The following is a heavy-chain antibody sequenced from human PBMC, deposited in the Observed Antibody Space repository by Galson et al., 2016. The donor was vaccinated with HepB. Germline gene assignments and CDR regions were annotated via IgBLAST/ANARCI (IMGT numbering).Heavy chain of an antibody. CDR1: RYSFTTYW. CDR2: IYPRDPDT. Sequence: QSGAEVKKAGESLRISCKASRYSFTTYWIGWVRQIPGKGLEWMGIIYPRDPDTRYSPSFEGHVTMSVDKSINTAYLQWRSLEASDTAIYYCARHFYYGSGSYVGFDPWGQGTLVTVSS. J-gene: IGHJ5*02. D-gene: IGHD3-10*01. CDR3: ARHFYYGSGSYVGFDP. V-gene: IGHV5-51*01.